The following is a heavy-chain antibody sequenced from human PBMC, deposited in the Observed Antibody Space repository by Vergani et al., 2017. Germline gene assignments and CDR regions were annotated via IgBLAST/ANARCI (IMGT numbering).Heavy chain of an antibody. CDR3: ASVLHDL. CDR1: GYSISSGYY. J-gene: IGHJ5*02. CDR2: IYHSGST. V-gene: IGHV4-38-2*02. Sequence: QVQLQESGPGLVKPSETLSLTCTVSGYSISSGYYWGWIRQPPGKGLEWIGSIYHSGSTDYNPSLKSRVTISVDTSKNQFSLKLSSVTAADTAVYYCASVLHDLWGQGTLVTVSS.